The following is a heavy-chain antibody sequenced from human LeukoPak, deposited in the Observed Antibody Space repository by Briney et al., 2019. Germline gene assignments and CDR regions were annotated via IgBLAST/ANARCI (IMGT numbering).Heavy chain of an antibody. CDR1: GGSISSYY. D-gene: IGHD2-21*02. CDR3: ARWHIVVVTAIPLGYFDL. Sequence: SETLSLTCTVSGGSISSYYWSWVRQPPGKGLEWIGYIYYSGSTNYNPSLKSRVTISVDTSKNQFYLKLSSVTAADTAVYYCARWHIVVVTAIPLGYFDLWGRGTLVTVSS. CDR2: IYYSGST. V-gene: IGHV4-59*01. J-gene: IGHJ2*01.